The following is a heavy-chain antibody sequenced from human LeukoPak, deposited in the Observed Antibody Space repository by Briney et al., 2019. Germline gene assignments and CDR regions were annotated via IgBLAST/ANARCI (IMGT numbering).Heavy chain of an antibody. Sequence: ASVKVSCKTSGYTFSNYGISWVRQAPGQGLEWMGWIGRDGDDRKYAAKVQGRVTMTKDTSTSTAYMELRSLTSDDTAVYYCVRGMAVAGIYLYWGQGTLVTVSS. D-gene: IGHD6-19*01. V-gene: IGHV1-18*01. CDR3: VRGMAVAGIYLY. CDR1: GYTFSNYG. J-gene: IGHJ4*01. CDR2: IGRDGDDR.